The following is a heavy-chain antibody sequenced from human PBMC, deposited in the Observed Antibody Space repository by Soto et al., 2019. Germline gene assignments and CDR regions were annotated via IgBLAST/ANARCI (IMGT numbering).Heavy chain of an antibody. J-gene: IGHJ4*02. V-gene: IGHV1-18*01. CDR1: GYTFITYG. CDR2: ISTYNGNT. Sequence: QVQLVQSGAEVKKPGASVKVSCKASGYTFITYGVSWVRQAPGQGRDWLGWISTYNGNTRYAERLQGRVTMTSDTTTNTAYMELMNLRSDDTSVYYCARWSTENYDNSANYFLDYWGQGTLVTVSS. D-gene: IGHD3-22*01. CDR3: ARWSTENYDNSANYFLDY.